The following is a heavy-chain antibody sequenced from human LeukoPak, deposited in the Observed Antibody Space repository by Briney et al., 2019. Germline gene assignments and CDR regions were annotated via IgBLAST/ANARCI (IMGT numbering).Heavy chain of an antibody. Sequence: PPETLSLTCTVSGGSVSSGSYYWSWIRQPPGKGLEWIGYIYYSGSTNYNPSLKSRVTISVDTSKNQFSLKLSSVTAADTAVYYCARGLVVPAALSEFDPWGQGTLVTVSS. CDR1: GGSVSSGSYY. CDR2: IYYSGST. CDR3: ARGLVVPAALSEFDP. D-gene: IGHD2-2*01. V-gene: IGHV4-61*01. J-gene: IGHJ5*02.